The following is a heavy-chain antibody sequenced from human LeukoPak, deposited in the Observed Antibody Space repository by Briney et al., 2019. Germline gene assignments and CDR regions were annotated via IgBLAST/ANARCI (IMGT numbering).Heavy chain of an antibody. V-gene: IGHV4-59*08. D-gene: IGHD2-21*02. CDR3: ARHRLAYCGGDCSGGIDY. CDR2: IYYSGST. J-gene: IGHJ4*02. CDR1: GGSISSYY. Sequence: PSETLSLTCTVSGGSISSYYWSWIRQPPGKGLEWIGYIYYSGSTNYNPSLKSRVTISVDTSKNQFSLKLSSVTAADTAVYYCARHRLAYCGGDCSGGIDYWGQGTLVTVSS.